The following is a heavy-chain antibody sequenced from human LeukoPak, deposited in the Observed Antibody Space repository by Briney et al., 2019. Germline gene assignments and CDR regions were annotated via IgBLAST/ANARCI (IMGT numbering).Heavy chain of an antibody. CDR1: GFTFSDYS. CDR2: ISTNGGRT. J-gene: IGHJ4*02. V-gene: IGHV3-64*01. D-gene: IGHD5-12*01. Sequence: GGSLRLSCAASGFTFSDYSVHCVRQAPGKGLEYVSAISTNGGRTYYANSVKGRFTISRDNSKNTLYLQMGSLRADDMAVYYCARVGDIDYFDYWGQGTLVTVSS. CDR3: ARVGDIDYFDY.